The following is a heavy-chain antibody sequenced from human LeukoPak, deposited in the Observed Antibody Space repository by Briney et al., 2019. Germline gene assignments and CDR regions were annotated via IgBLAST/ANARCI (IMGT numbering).Heavy chain of an antibody. J-gene: IGHJ6*02. CDR3: AKVALLWFGELRDGMDV. CDR1: GFTFSSYA. D-gene: IGHD3-10*01. V-gene: IGHV3-23*01. Sequence: HAGGSLRLSCAASGFTFSSYAMSWVRQAPGKGLEWVSAISGSGGSTYYADSVKGRFTISRDNSKNTLYLQMNSLRAEDTAVYYCAKVALLWFGELRDGMDVWGQGTTVTVSS. CDR2: ISGSGGST.